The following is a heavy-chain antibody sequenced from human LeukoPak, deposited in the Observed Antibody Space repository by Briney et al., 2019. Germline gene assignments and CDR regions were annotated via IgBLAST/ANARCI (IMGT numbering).Heavy chain of an antibody. CDR2: INHSGST. CDR1: GGSFSGYY. Sequence: PSETLSLTCAVYGGSFSGYYWSWIRQPPGKGLEWIGEINHSGSTNYNPSLKSRVTISVDTSKNQFSLKLSSVTAADTAVYYCARDRTNYYDSSGSWYYYYYMDVWGKGTTVTISS. CDR3: ARDRTNYYDSSGSWYYYYYMDV. V-gene: IGHV4-34*01. J-gene: IGHJ6*03. D-gene: IGHD3-22*01.